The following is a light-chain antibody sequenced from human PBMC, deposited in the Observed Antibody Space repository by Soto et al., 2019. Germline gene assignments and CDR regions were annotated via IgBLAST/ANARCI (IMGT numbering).Light chain of an antibody. CDR2: DTS. V-gene: IGKV3-20*01. CDR3: QSQGT. Sequence: IVLTQSPDTLSLSPGERATLSCRASQSVGRRYLAWYQQKPGQAPMLLIYDTSERASDIPDRFSGSGSGTDFTLTISRLVPEDFAVYYCQSQGTFGGGTKVEIE. J-gene: IGKJ4*01. CDR1: QSVGRRY.